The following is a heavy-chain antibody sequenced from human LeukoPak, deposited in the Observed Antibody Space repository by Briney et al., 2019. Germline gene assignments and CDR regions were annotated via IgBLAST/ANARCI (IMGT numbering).Heavy chain of an antibody. J-gene: IGHJ4*02. CDR3: AMGDSSGWYFDY. V-gene: IGHV3-20*04. CDR2: FNWRGGST. CDR1: GSTFDDHG. D-gene: IGHD6-19*01. Sequence: GGSLRLSCAASGSTFDDHGMSWVRQVPGKGLEWVAGFNWRGGSTGYADSVRGRFTISRDNAKNSLFLQMNSLRAEDTALYYCAMGDSSGWYFDYWGQGTLVTVSS.